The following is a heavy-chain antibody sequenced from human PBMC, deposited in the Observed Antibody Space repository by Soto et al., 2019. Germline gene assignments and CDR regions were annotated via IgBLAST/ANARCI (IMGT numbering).Heavy chain of an antibody. CDR3: RSSSRYSTDV. CDR2: IYGTGNT. CDR1: GGSITSSFY. J-gene: IGHJ6*02. D-gene: IGHD6-13*01. V-gene: IGHV4-39*01. Sequence: QLQLQESGPGLVKPSETLSLSCTVSGGSITSSFYWGWIRQPPGKGLEWIGSIYGTGNTYYNPSLKGRVTLSADTSKSQFSLYLISVTAADTAVYYCRSSSRYSTDVWGQGATVTVSS.